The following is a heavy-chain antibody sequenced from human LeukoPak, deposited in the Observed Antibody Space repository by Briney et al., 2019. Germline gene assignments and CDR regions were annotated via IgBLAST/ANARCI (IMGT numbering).Heavy chain of an antibody. CDR3: AREGGAGSWLQGHYYYAMDV. V-gene: IGHV4-39*07. Sequence: SETLSLTCTVSGGSISSSDYYWGWIRQSPGKGLEWIGSIYYSGSSYYNPSLESRITMSLDTSKNQFSLRLTSVTAADTAVYYCAREGGAGSWLQGHYYYAMDVRGQGTTVTVSS. CDR1: GGSISSSDYY. D-gene: IGHD3-16*01. CDR2: IYYSGSS. J-gene: IGHJ6*02.